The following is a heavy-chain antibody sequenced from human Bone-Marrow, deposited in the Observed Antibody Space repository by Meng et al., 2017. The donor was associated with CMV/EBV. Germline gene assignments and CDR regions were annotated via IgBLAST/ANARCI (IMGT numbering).Heavy chain of an antibody. CDR1: GGSISSGDYY. CDR3: ARGAYDFWSGYNWFDP. Sequence: RQESGPGLVKPSQTLSLTCTVSGGSISSGDYYWSWIRQPPGKGLEWIGYIYYSGSTYYNPSLKSRVTISVDTSKNQFSLKLSSVTAADTAVYYCARGAYDFWSGYNWFDPWGQGTLVTVSS. D-gene: IGHD3-3*01. V-gene: IGHV4-30-4*08. J-gene: IGHJ5*02. CDR2: IYYSGST.